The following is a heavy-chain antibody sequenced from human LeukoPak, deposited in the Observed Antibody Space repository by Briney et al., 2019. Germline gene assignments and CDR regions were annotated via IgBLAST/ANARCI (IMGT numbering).Heavy chain of an antibody. CDR2: ISWDGGST. CDR3: AKEGLVLSYYYYGMDV. D-gene: IGHD6-19*01. V-gene: IGHV3-43*01. CDR1: GFTCDDYT. J-gene: IGHJ6*02. Sequence: GGSLRLSCAASGFTCDDYTRHWVRQAPGKGLEWVSLISWDGGSTYYADSVKGRFTISRDNSKNSLYLQMNSLRTEDTALYYCAKEGLVLSYYYYGMDVWGQGTTVTVSS.